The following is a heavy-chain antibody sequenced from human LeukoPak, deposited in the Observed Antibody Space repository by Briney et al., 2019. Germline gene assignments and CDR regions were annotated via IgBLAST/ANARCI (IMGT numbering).Heavy chain of an antibody. J-gene: IGHJ6*02. CDR1: GFTFSSYA. CDR2: ISSDGRT. D-gene: IGHD6-13*01. V-gene: IGHV3-66*01. CDR3: ARDRQQLVLGYYYYGMDV. Sequence: GGSLRLSCAASGFTFSSYAMSWVRQAPGKGLECVSIISSDGRTSYADSVRGRFTISRDNSKNTLYLQMNSLRAEDTAVYYCARDRQQLVLGYYYYGMDVWGQGTTVTVSS.